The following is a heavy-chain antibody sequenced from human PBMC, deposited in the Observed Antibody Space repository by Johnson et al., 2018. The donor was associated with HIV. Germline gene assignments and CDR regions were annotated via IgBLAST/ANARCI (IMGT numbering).Heavy chain of an antibody. CDR3: ARGMTTVTNHDAFDI. V-gene: IGHV3-30-3*01. J-gene: IGHJ3*02. CDR1: GFTFSSYA. CDR2: ISYDGSNK. Sequence: QMLLVESGGGVVQPGRSLRLSCAASGFTFSSYAMHWVRQAPGKGLEWVAVISYDGSNKYYADSVKGRFTISRDNSKNTLYLQMNSLRAEETAVYYCARGMTTVTNHDAFDIWGQVTVVTVSS. D-gene: IGHD4-17*01.